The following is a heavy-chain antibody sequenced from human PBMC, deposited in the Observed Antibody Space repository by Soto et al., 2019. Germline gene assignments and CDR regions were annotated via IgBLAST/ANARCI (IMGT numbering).Heavy chain of an antibody. CDR2: IYYSGRT. D-gene: IGHD6-13*01. J-gene: IGHJ4*02. CDR3: ARFAKEENPKVGSWYYFDY. CDR1: GGSISSGGYF. Sequence: SETLSLTCTVSGGSISSGGYFWSWVRQHPGKGLEWIGNIYYSGRTYYNPSLKSRVTISVDTSKNQFSLRLSSVTAADTAVYYCARFAKEENPKVGSWYYFDYWGQGTRVTVSS. V-gene: IGHV4-31*03.